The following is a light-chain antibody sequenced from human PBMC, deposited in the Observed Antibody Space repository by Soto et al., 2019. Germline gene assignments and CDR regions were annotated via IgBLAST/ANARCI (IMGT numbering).Light chain of an antibody. CDR1: SNDVGAYNY. CDR2: EVS. Sequence: QSALTQPASVSGSPGQSITISCTGTSNDVGAYNYVSWYQQHPGKAPKLVIYEVSHRPSGISDRFSGSKSGNTASLTISGLQVEDEADYYCSSYATGSPYVFGPGTKVTVL. J-gene: IGLJ1*01. CDR3: SSYATGSPYV. V-gene: IGLV2-14*01.